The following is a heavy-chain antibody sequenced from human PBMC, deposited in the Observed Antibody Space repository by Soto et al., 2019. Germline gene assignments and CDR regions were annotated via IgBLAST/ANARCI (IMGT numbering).Heavy chain of an antibody. D-gene: IGHD5-18*01. V-gene: IGHV4-61*05. CDR2: IYSSGST. CDR1: GGSISSRSYY. J-gene: IGHJ4*02. CDR3: ARVVDTAMTYDY. Sequence: SETLSLTCTVSGGSISSRSYYWGWIRQPPGKGLEWIGYIYSSGSTNYNPSLKSRVTISVDTSKNQFSLKLSSVTAADTAVYYCARVVDTAMTYDYWGQGTLVTVSS.